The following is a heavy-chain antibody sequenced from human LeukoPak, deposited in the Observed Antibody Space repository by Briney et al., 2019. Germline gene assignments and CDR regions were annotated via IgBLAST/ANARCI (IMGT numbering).Heavy chain of an antibody. CDR1: GFTFSDYY. CDR3: ARDGYSYGLSFPDP. J-gene: IGHJ5*02. CDR2: IWYDGSNK. D-gene: IGHD5-18*01. V-gene: IGHV3-33*08. Sequence: PGGSLRLSCAASGFTFSDYYMSWIRQAPGKGLEWVAVIWYDGSNKYYADSVKGRFTISRDNSKNTLYLQMNSLRAEDTAVYYCARDGYSYGLSFPDPWGQGTLVTVSS.